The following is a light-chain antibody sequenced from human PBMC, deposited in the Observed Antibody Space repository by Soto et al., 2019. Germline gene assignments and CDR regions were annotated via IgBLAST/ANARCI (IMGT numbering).Light chain of an antibody. J-gene: IGLJ1*01. V-gene: IGLV2-14*01. CDR1: ASDVGAYDY. CDR2: EVR. Sequence: QSALTQPASVSGSPGQSITISCTGTASDVGAYDYVSWYQHHPGKPPKLLIFEVRDRPSGVSNRFSGSKSGNTASLTISGLQPEDEADDFCSSSTSSSTLVFGTVTKLTVL. CDR3: SSSTSSSTLV.